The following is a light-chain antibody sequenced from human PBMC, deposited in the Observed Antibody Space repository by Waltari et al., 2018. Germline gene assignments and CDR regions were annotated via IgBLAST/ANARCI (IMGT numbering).Light chain of an antibody. CDR1: SSNIGSNN. CDR3: AVWDDSLSGNWV. V-gene: IGLV1-47*01. Sequence: QSVMTQAPSASGPPGQRVTISCSGSSSNIGSNNVYWYQQLPGTAPKLLIHSNNQRPSGVPGRVSGSKSGTSASLVISGLRSEDEADYYCAVWDDSLSGNWVFGRGTKLTVL. CDR2: SNN. J-gene: IGLJ3*02.